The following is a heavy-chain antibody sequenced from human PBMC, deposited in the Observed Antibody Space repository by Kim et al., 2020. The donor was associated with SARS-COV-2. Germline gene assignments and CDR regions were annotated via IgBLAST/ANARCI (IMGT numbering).Heavy chain of an antibody. CDR1: GFTFSSYA. CDR3: AKRGYCSGGSCYLDDY. V-gene: IGHV3-23*01. CDR2: ISGSGGST. J-gene: IGHJ4*02. Sequence: GGSLRLSCAASGFTFSSYAMSWVRQAPGKGLEWVSAISGSGGSTYYADSVKGRFTISRDNSKNTLYLQMNSLRAEDTAVYYCAKRGYCSGGSCYLDDYWGQGTLVTVSS. D-gene: IGHD2-15*01.